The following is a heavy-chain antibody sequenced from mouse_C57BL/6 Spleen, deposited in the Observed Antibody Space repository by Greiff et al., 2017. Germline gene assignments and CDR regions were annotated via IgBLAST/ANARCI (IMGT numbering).Heavy chain of an antibody. CDR2: INPNNGGT. J-gene: IGHJ4*01. CDR3: ARSSDAMDY. Sequence: VQLQQSGPELVKPGASVKMSCKASGYTFTDYNMHWVKQSHGKSLEWIGYINPNNGGTSYNQKFKGKATLTVNKSSSTAYMELRRLTSEESAVYYCARSSDAMDYWGQGTSVTVSS. V-gene: IGHV1-22*01. CDR1: GYTFTDYN.